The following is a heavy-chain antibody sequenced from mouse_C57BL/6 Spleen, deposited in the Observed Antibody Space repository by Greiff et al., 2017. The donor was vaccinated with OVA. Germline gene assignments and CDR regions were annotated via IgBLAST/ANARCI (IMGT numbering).Heavy chain of an antibody. D-gene: IGHD1-1*01. CDR3: ARSRRRSRNDYFDY. J-gene: IGHJ2*01. Sequence: VQLKQPGAELVRPGTSVKLSCKASGYTFTSYWMHWVKQRPGQGLEWIGVIDPSDSYTNYNQKFKGKATLTVDTSSSTAYLQLSSLTSEDSAVYYCARSRRRSRNDYFDYWGQGTTLTVSS. CDR1: GYTFTSYW. V-gene: IGHV1-59*01. CDR2: IDPSDSYT.